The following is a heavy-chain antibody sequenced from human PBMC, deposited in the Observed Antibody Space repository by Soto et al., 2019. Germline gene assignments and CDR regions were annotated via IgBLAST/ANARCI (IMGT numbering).Heavy chain of an antibody. J-gene: IGHJ5*02. Sequence: PSETLSLTCTVSGGSISSYYWSWIRRPPGKGLEWIGYIYYSGSTNYNPSLKSRVTISVDTSKNQFSLKLSSVTAADTAVYYCARVGRYCSSTSCWYNWFDPWGQGTLVTVSS. CDR3: ARVGRYCSSTSCWYNWFDP. CDR1: GGSISSYY. V-gene: IGHV4-59*01. D-gene: IGHD2-2*01. CDR2: IYYSGST.